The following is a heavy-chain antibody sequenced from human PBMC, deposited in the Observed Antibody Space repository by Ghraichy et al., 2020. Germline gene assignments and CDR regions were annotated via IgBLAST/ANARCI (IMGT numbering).Heavy chain of an antibody. D-gene: IGHD6-19*01. J-gene: IGHJ4*02. V-gene: IGHV3-23*01. CDR2: ISGSGGGT. CDR3: VKGFVYPSDWYNGEY. CDR1: GFTFSNFA. Sequence: GGSLRLSCAASGFTFSNFAMGWVRQAPGKGLEWVSGISGSGGGTYYVDSVKGRFTISRDNSKDTLYLQMNSLRAEDTGVYYCVKGFVYPSDWYNGEYWSQGSQGTVTS.